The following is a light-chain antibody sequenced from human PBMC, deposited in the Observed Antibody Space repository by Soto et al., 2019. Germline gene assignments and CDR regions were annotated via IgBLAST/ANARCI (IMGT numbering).Light chain of an antibody. CDR1: SSDVGGYNY. V-gene: IGLV2-14*01. CDR2: DVS. CDR3: SSYTRSSTRV. J-gene: IGLJ2*01. Sequence: QSALTQPASVSGSPGQSITISCTGTSSDVGGYNYVSWYQQHPGKAPKLMIYDVSNRPSGVSNRFSGSKSGNTASLTISGLQAEEEADYYCSSYTRSSTRVFGGGTKVTVL.